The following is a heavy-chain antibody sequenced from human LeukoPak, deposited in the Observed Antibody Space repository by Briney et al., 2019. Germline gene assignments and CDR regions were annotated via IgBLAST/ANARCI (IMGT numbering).Heavy chain of an antibody. Sequence: PGGSLRLSCAASGFTFSSYAMHRVRQAPGKGLEWVAVISYDGRNKYYADSVKGRFTISRDNSKNTLYLQMNSLRAEDTAVYYWARMSPPYCSGGSCYPGDYYYYGMDVWGQGTTVTVSS. CDR1: GFTFSSYA. D-gene: IGHD2-15*01. J-gene: IGHJ6*02. CDR2: ISYDGRNK. V-gene: IGHV3-30-3*02. CDR3: ARMSPPYCSGGSCYPGDYYYYGMDV.